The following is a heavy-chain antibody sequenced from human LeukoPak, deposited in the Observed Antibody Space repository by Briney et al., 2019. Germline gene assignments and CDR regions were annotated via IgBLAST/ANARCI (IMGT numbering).Heavy chain of an antibody. V-gene: IGHV3-72*01. CDR2: TSNKADSYTT. CDR3: TRHYFSD. J-gene: IGHJ4*02. CDR1: EFTISDHY. Sequence: GGSLRLSCAASEFTISDHYMDWVRQAPGKGLEWVGRTSNKADSYTTYNAASVKGRFTISRDDSKNLLYLQMKSLKAEDTAVYYCTRHYFSDWGQGTLVTVSS. D-gene: IGHD2-15*01.